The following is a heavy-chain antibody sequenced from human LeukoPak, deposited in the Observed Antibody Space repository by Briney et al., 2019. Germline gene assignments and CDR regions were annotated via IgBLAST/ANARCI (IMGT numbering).Heavy chain of an antibody. J-gene: IGHJ4*02. CDR3: ARGYSYGYRY. V-gene: IGHV4-38-2*02. D-gene: IGHD5-18*01. Sequence: SETLSLTCTVSGYSISSGYYWGWIRQPPGKGLEWIGSIYHSGSTNYNPSLKSRVTISVDTSKNQFSLKLSSVTAADTAVYYCARGYSYGYRYWGQGTLVTVSS. CDR2: IYHSGST. CDR1: GYSISSGYY.